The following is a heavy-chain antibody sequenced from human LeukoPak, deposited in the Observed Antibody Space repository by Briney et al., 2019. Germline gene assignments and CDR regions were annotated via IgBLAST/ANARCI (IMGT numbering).Heavy chain of an antibody. Sequence: GASVKVSCKASGYTFTVYYMHWVRQAPGQGLEWMGWINPNSGGTNYAQKFQGRVTMTRDTSISTAYMELSRLRSDDTAVYYCARDRGWTNDAFDIWGQGTMVTVSS. V-gene: IGHV1-2*02. CDR3: ARDRGWTNDAFDI. J-gene: IGHJ3*02. CDR1: GYTFTVYY. D-gene: IGHD3-10*01. CDR2: INPNSGGT.